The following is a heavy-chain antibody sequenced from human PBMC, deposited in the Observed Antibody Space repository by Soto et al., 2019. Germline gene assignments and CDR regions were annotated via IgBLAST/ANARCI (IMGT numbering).Heavy chain of an antibody. CDR2: INAGNGNT. CDR1: GYTFTSYA. Sequence: GASVKVSCKASGYTFTSYAMHWVRQAPGQRLEWMGWINAGNGNTKYSQKFQGRVTITRDTSASTAYMELSSLRSEDTAVYYCARGFDFWSGPYYYYGMDVGGQGTTVTVSS. V-gene: IGHV1-3*01. D-gene: IGHD3-3*01. J-gene: IGHJ6*02. CDR3: ARGFDFWSGPYYYYGMDV.